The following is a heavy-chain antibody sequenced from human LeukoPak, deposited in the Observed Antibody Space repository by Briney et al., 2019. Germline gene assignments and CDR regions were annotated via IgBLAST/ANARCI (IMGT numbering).Heavy chain of an antibody. Sequence: PGGSLRLSCAASGFTFSSYWIHWVRQVPGKGLVWVSRIHGDGRTTTYADSVKGRFTISRDNAKNTLYLQMNSLRAEDTAVYYCARDNGENYHTAFDYWGQRTLVTASS. CDR1: GFTFSSYW. CDR3: ARDNGENYHTAFDY. J-gene: IGHJ4*02. D-gene: IGHD2-8*01. V-gene: IGHV3-74*01. CDR2: IHGDGRTT.